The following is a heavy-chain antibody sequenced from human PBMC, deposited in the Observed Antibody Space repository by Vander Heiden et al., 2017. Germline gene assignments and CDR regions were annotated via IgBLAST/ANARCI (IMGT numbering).Heavy chain of an antibody. Sequence: QLQLQESGPGLVKPSETLYLTCTASGGSISSSSYYWGWIRQPPGKGLEWIGSIYYSGSTYYNPSLKSRVTISVDTSKNQFSLKLSSVTAADTAVYYCARRLSARSSSWYWWFDPWGQGTLVTVSS. J-gene: IGHJ5*02. V-gene: IGHV4-39*01. CDR1: GGSISSSSYY. CDR3: ARRLSARSSSWYWWFDP. CDR2: IYYSGST. D-gene: IGHD6-13*01.